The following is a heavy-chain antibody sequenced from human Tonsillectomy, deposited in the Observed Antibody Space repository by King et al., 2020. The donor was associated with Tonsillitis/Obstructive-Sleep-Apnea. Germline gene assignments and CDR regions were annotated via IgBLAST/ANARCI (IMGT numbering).Heavy chain of an antibody. D-gene: IGHD3-3*01. V-gene: IGHV4-34*01. CDR1: GGSFSGYY. J-gene: IGHJ4*02. Sequence: VQLQQWGAGLSKPSETLSLTCAVYGGSFSGYYWNWIRQPPGKGLQWIGEINHGGGTNYNPSLKSRVTISVDTSKNQLSLKLRSVTAADTAIYYCARGTGRGRTVCGWVTDRGGCDYWGQGTLVTGSS. CDR3: ARGTGRGRTVCGWVTDRGGCDY. CDR2: INHGGGT.